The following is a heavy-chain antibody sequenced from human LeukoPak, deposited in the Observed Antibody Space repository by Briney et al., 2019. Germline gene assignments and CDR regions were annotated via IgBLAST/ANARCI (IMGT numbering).Heavy chain of an antibody. J-gene: IGHJ5*02. V-gene: IGHV5-51*01. CDR2: IYPGDSDT. Sequence: GESLKISCKGSGYSFTSYWIGWVRQMPGKGLEWMGIIYPGDSDTRYSPSFQGQVTISADKSISTAYLQWSSLKASDTAMYYCVRQHSSSPDWFDPWGQGTLVTVSS. CDR1: GYSFTSYW. D-gene: IGHD6-13*01. CDR3: VRQHSSSPDWFDP.